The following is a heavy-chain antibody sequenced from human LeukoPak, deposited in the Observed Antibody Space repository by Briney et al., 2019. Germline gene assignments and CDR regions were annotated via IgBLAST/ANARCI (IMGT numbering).Heavy chain of an antibody. CDR1: GFSFSSYS. Sequence: GGSLRLSCVASGFSFSSYSMNWVRQAPGKGLEWVSSISKTSSYIYYADSVQGRFTISRDNAKNSLYLQMNSLSAEDTAVYFCARPRWDDAFDVWGQGTMVTVSS. CDR2: ISKTSSYI. D-gene: IGHD5-24*01. J-gene: IGHJ3*01. V-gene: IGHV3-21*01. CDR3: ARPRWDDAFDV.